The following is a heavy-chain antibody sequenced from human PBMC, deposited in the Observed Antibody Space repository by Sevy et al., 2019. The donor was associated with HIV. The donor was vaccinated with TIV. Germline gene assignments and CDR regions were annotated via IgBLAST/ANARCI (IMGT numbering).Heavy chain of an antibody. CDR3: ARQPNYYDSSGYYFDAFDI. D-gene: IGHD3-22*01. Sequence: GESLKISCKGSGYSFTSYWIGWVRQMSGKGLEWMGIIYPGDSDTRYSPSFQGQVTISADKSISTAYLQWSSLKASDTAMYYCARQPNYYDSSGYYFDAFDIWGQGTMVTVSS. V-gene: IGHV5-51*01. CDR1: GYSFTSYW. CDR2: IYPGDSDT. J-gene: IGHJ3*02.